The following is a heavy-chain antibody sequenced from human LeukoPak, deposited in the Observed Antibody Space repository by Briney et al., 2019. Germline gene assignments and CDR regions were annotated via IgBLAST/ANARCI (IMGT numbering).Heavy chain of an antibody. CDR1: GYTFTSYG. J-gene: IGHJ4*02. V-gene: IGHV1-18*01. CDR3: ARDRGAYYYGSGSFFDY. Sequence: ASVKVSCKASGYTFTSYGISWVRQAPGHGLEWMGWISAYNGNTNYAQKLQGRVTMTTDTSTSTAYMELRSLRSDDTAVYYCARDRGAYYYGSGSFFDYWGQGTLVTVSS. D-gene: IGHD3-10*01. CDR2: ISAYNGNT.